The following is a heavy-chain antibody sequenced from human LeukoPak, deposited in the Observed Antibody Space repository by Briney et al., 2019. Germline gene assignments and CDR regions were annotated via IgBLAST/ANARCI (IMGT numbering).Heavy chain of an antibody. CDR3: ARGVYSSSSLLDY. J-gene: IGHJ4*02. D-gene: IGHD6-13*01. CDR1: GGSISSSSYY. CDR2: IYYSGST. V-gene: IGHV4-39*07. Sequence: SETLSLTCTVSGGSISSSSYYWGWIRQPPGKGLEWIGSIYYSGSTYYNPSLKSRVTISVDTSKNQFSLKLSSVTAADTAVYYCARGVYSSSSLLDYWGQGTLVTVSS.